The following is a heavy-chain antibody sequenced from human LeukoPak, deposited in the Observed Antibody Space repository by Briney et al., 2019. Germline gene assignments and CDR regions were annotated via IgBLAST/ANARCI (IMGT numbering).Heavy chain of an antibody. Sequence: SQTLSLTCAVSGGSISSGGYSWSWIRQPPGEGLGWVGYIYHSGSTYYNPSLKSRVTISVDRSKNQFSLKLSSVTAADTAVYYCARGRLGYCSGGSCYLSDYWGQGTLVTVSS. J-gene: IGHJ4*02. CDR2: IYHSGST. CDR3: ARGRLGYCSGGSCYLSDY. CDR1: GGSISSGGYS. D-gene: IGHD2-15*01. V-gene: IGHV4-30-2*01.